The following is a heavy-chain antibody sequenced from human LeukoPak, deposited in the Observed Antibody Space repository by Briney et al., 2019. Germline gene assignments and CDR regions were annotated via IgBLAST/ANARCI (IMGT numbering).Heavy chain of an antibody. CDR3: ARGGEWSHDY. Sequence: PGRSLRLSCAASGFTFSTYGMNWVRPAPGKGLEWVAVIWFDGSNEYYAESVRGRFTISRDNSKNTLYLQMNSLRGEDTAVYYCARGGEWSHDYWGQGTLVTVSS. CDR2: IWFDGSNE. D-gene: IGHD3-3*01. J-gene: IGHJ4*02. CDR1: GFTFSTYG. V-gene: IGHV3-33*01.